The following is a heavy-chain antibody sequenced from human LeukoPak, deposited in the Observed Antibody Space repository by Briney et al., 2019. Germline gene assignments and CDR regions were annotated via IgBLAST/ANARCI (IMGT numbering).Heavy chain of an antibody. Sequence: SGTLSLTCAVYGGSFSGYYWTWLRQTPEKGLEWIGEMNPSGSTNSNPSLKSRVTTSSDTSKNQFSLELSSVTAADTAVYYCARGRQDVTMIVVVMTAVSYYLDVWGKGTTVTVS. V-gene: IGHV4-34*01. J-gene: IGHJ6*03. CDR2: MNPSGST. D-gene: IGHD3-22*01. CDR1: GGSFSGYY. CDR3: ARGRQDVTMIVVVMTAVSYYLDV.